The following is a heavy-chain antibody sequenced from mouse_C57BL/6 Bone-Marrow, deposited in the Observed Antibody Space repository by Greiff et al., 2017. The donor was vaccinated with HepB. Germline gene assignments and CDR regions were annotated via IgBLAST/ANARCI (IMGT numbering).Heavy chain of an antibody. CDR1: GFTFSSYG. CDR2: ISSGGSYT. Sequence: EVQGVESGGDLVKPGGSLKLSCAASGFTFSSYGMSWVRQTPDKRLEWVATISSGGSYTYYPDSVKGRFTISRDNAKNTLYLQMSSLKSEDTAMYYCARTSTVVAPSDYWGQGTTLTVSS. V-gene: IGHV5-6*01. J-gene: IGHJ2*01. D-gene: IGHD1-1*01. CDR3: ARTSTVVAPSDY.